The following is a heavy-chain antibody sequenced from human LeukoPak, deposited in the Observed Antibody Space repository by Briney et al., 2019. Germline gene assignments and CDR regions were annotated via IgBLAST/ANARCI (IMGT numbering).Heavy chain of an antibody. CDR1: GYTFTSYG. CDR3: ARDTLRYCTNGVCSPFDY. J-gene: IGHJ4*02. CDR2: ISAYNGNT. V-gene: IGHV1-18*01. Sequence: ASVKVSCKASGYTFTSYGISWVRPAPGQGLEWMGWISAYNGNTNYAQKLQGRVTMTTDTSTSTAYMELRSLRSDDTAVYYCARDTLRYCTNGVCSPFDYWGQGTLVTVSS. D-gene: IGHD2-8*01.